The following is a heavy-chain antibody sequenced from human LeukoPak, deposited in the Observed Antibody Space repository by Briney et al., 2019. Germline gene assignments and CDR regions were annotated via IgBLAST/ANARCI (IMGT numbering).Heavy chain of an antibody. CDR1: GGSISSYY. J-gene: IGHJ4*02. V-gene: IGHV4-4*07. D-gene: IGHD5-24*01. CDR3: ARGRDGYNYEYYFDY. CDR2: IYTSGGT. Sequence: PSETLSLTCTVSGGSISSYYWSWIRQPAGKGLEWIGRIYTSGGTNYNPSLKSRVTMSVDTSKNQFSLKLSSVTAADTAVYYCARGRDGYNYEYYFDYWGQGTLVTVSS.